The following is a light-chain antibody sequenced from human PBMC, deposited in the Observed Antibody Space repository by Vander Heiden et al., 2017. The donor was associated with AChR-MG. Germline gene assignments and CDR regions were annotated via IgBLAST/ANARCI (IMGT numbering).Light chain of an antibody. CDR3: MQDLQLWT. CDR2: LGS. V-gene: IGKV2-28*01. J-gene: IGKJ1*01. CDR1: QGPLHSDGYNY. Sequence: DSVMTQSPPSLPVTPGEPASISCRSSQGPLHSDGYNYLDWYVQKPGQSPQLLIYLGSNRASGVPDRFSGSGSGTDFTLKISRGETEDVGLYYCMQDLQLWTFGQGTKVEIK.